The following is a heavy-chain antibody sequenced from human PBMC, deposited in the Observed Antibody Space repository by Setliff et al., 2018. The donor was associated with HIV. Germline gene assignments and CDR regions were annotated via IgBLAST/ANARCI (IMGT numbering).Heavy chain of an antibody. D-gene: IGHD2-15*01. Sequence: ASVKVSCKASGYTFTHYAISWVRQAPGQGLEWMGWISAYNGNTNYAQKLQGRVTMTTDTSTSTAYMELRSLRSDDTAVYYCARVVVVAAKLDYWGQGTLVTVSS. CDR1: GYTFTHYA. CDR2: ISAYNGNT. CDR3: ARVVVVAAKLDY. J-gene: IGHJ4*02. V-gene: IGHV1-18*01.